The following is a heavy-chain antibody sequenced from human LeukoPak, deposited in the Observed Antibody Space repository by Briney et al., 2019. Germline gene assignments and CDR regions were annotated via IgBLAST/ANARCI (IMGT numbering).Heavy chain of an antibody. D-gene: IGHD3-22*01. Sequence: GGSLRLSYAASGFTFSSYAMSWVRQAPGKGLEWLSTISGDPGVTYHAESVKGRFTISRDNSKNTLYMQMNSLRAEDTAVYYCAKGPLSPAYYDSRPYFDYWGQGTLVTVSS. CDR3: AKGPLSPAYYDSRPYFDY. CDR2: ISGDPGVT. V-gene: IGHV3-23*01. J-gene: IGHJ4*02. CDR1: GFTFSSYA.